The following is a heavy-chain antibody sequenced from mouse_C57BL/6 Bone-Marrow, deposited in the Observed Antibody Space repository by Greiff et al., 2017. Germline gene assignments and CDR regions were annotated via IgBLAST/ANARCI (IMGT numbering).Heavy chain of an antibody. J-gene: IGHJ3*01. CDR3: ARNSNYFAWFAY. D-gene: IGHD2-5*01. CDR2: INPYNGGT. CDR1: GYTFTDYY. Sequence: EVQLQQSGPVLVKPGASVKMSCKASGYTFTDYYMNWVKQSHGKSLEWIGVINPYNGGTSYNQKFKGKATLTVDKSSSTAYMELNSLTSEDSAVYYCARNSNYFAWFAYWGQGTLVTVSA. V-gene: IGHV1-19*01.